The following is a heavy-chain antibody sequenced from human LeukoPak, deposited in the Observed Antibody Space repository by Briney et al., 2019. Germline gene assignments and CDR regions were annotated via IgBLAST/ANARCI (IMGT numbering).Heavy chain of an antibody. Sequence: GGSLRLSCAASGFTFSSYATHWVRQAPGKGLEWVAVISYDGSNKYYAASVKGRFTISRDNSKNTLYLQMNSLRAEDTAVYSCAKEGHSVVGDTITYWGQGTPVTVSS. CDR2: ISYDGSNK. V-gene: IGHV3-30-3*01. J-gene: IGHJ4*02. CDR3: AKEGHSVVGDTITY. D-gene: IGHD1-26*01. CDR1: GFTFSSYA.